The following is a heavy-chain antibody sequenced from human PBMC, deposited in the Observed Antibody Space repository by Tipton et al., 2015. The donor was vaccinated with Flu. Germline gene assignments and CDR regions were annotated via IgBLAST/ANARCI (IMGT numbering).Heavy chain of an antibody. Sequence: GLVKPSETLSLTCGVSGYSVTDGYYWGWIRQPPGKGLEWIGTIFHSGITDYNPSLKSRVTMSVDTSANQLSLHVNSVTAADTAMYYCAREGGNFGSADYLTLDYWGQGILVTVSS. CDR2: IFHSGIT. D-gene: IGHD3-10*01. J-gene: IGHJ4*02. CDR3: AREGGNFGSADYLTLDY. V-gene: IGHV4-38-2*02. CDR1: GYSVTDGYY.